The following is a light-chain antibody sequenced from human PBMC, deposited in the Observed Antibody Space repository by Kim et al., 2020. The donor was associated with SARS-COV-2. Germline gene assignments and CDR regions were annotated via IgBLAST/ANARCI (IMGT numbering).Light chain of an antibody. CDR3: LQYNNWPPLT. V-gene: IGKV3-15*01. J-gene: IGKJ4*01. Sequence: PGAKATISCGASQSVSSNLAWYQQKPGQAPRLLIYDTSTRAFGVPDRFRGSGSGRDFTLTISSLQSEDFGVYYCLQYNNWPPLTFGGGTKLEIK. CDR2: DTS. CDR1: QSVSSN.